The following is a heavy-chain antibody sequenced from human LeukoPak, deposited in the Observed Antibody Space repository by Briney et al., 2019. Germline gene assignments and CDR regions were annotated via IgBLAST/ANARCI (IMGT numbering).Heavy chain of an antibody. J-gene: IGHJ6*03. CDR2: IYYSGST. D-gene: IGHD5-18*01. V-gene: IGHV4-39*07. CDR1: GGSISSSSYY. CDR3: AREGRDKSGDTAYYYYYMDV. Sequence: SETLSLTCTVSGGSISSSSYYWGWIRQPPGKGLEWIGSIYYSGSTYYNPSLKSRVTISVDTSKNQFSLKLSSVTAADTAVYYCAREGRDKSGDTAYYYYYMDVWGKGTTVTVSS.